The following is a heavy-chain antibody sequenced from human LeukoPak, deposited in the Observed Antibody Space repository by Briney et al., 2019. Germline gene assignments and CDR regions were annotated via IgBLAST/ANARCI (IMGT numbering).Heavy chain of an antibody. J-gene: IGHJ4*02. CDR1: GYTFPSYG. Sequence: ASVKVSCKDAGYTFPSYGISWLRQAPAQGLEWMGWISAYNGNTNNAQKLQGRVTMTTDTSTSTAYMELRSLRSDVTAVYYCARFRGVARVDYWGQGTLVTVSS. V-gene: IGHV1-18*01. CDR3: ARFRGVARVDY. CDR2: ISAYNGNT. D-gene: IGHD2-15*01.